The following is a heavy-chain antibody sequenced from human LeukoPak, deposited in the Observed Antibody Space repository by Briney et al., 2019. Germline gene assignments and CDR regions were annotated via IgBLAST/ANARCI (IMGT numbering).Heavy chain of an antibody. V-gene: IGHV3-9*01. J-gene: IGHJ4*02. Sequence: GESLRLSCAASGFTFDDYAMHWVRQAPGKGLEWVSGISWNSNSMGYADSVKGRFTISRDNAKNSLYLQMNSLRAEDTALYYCAKDGNGSGNSDLEYWGQGTLVTVSS. CDR2: ISWNSNSM. CDR3: AKDGNGSGNSDLEY. D-gene: IGHD3-10*01. CDR1: GFTFDDYA.